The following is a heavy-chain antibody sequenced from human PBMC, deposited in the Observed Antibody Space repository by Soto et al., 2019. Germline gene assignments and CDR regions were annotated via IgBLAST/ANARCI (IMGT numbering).Heavy chain of an antibody. V-gene: IGHV3-23*01. D-gene: IGHD3-16*02. CDR2: ISGSGGST. J-gene: IGHJ4*02. Sequence: GGSLRLSCAASGFTFSSYAMSWVRQAPGKGLEWVSAISGSGGSTYYADSVKGRFTVSRDNSKNTLYLQMNSLRAEDTAVYYCAKDRSEGNGPDYWGQGTLVTVS. CDR1: GFTFSSYA. CDR3: AKDRSEGNGPDY.